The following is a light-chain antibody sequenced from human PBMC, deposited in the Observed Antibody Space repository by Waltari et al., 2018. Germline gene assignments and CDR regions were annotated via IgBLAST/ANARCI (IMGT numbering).Light chain of an antibody. Sequence: SYVLPQPASVSAAPGKTARLTREGNTIGGNTVHLSQLRPGQAPVLVVHEDSDRPSGIPERFSGSNSGNTATLTISGVEVGDEGDYYCQVWEGSSDHYVFGTGTAVSV. CDR1: TIGGNT. CDR3: QVWEGSSDHYV. CDR2: EDS. V-gene: IGLV3-21*03. J-gene: IGLJ1*01.